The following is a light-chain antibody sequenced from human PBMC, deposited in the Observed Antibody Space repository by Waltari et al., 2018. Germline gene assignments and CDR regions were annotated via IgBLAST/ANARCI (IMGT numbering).Light chain of an antibody. CDR3: ATWDDSLNGRV. Sequence: QSVLTQPPLASGTPGQRVTISCSGNSSNIGINTVTWYKQLPGTAPKLLIYANYHRPSGVPDRFSASKSDTSASLAISGLQSEDEADYFCATWDDSLNGRVFGGGTKLAVL. CDR2: ANY. V-gene: IGLV1-44*01. J-gene: IGLJ3*02. CDR1: SSNIGINT.